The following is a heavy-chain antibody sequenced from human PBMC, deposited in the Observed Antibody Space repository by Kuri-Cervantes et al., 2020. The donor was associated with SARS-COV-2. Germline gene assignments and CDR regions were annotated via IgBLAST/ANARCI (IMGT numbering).Heavy chain of an antibody. D-gene: IGHD3-3*01. Sequence: GGSLRLSCTASGFTFGDYAMSWVRQAPGKGLEWVGFIRSKAYGGTTEYAASVKGRFTISRDGSKSIAYLQMNSLKTEDTAVYYCTRAPEGDFWSGYYYFDYWGQGTLVTVSS. J-gene: IGHJ4*02. CDR3: TRAPEGDFWSGYYYFDY. CDR2: IRSKAYGGTT. CDR1: GFTFGDYA. V-gene: IGHV3-49*04.